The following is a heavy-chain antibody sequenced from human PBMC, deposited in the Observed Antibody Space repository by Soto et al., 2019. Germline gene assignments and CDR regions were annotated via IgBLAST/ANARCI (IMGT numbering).Heavy chain of an antibody. CDR1: GFTFSSYA. CDR3: AQDPHGDYLLNWFDP. CDR2: ISGSGGST. J-gene: IGHJ5*02. V-gene: IGHV3-23*01. Sequence: EVQLLESGGGLVQPGGSLRLSCAASGFTFSSYAMTWVRQAPGKGLEWVSVISGSGGSTYYADSVKGRCTISSDTAKNTLYLQMHSLRAADTAVYYCAQDPHGDYLLNWFDPWGQGTLVTVSS. D-gene: IGHD4-17*01.